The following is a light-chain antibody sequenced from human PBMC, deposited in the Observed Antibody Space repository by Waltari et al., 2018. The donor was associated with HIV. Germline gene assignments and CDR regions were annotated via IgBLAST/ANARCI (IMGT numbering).Light chain of an antibody. Sequence: QSVLTQPPSASGTPGQRVTISCSGSSSTVGRNSVSWYRQFPGTAPKLLIYKTNQRPSGVPDRFSGSKSSTSASLAISGLQSDDESVYYCAAWDDSLNGPLFGGGTQLTVL. CDR1: SSTVGRNS. V-gene: IGLV1-44*01. J-gene: IGLJ2*01. CDR2: KTN. CDR3: AAWDDSLNGPL.